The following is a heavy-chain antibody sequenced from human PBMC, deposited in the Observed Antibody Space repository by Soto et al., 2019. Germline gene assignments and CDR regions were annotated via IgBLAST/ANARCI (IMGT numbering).Heavy chain of an antibody. CDR2: IYYSGST. V-gene: IGHV4-59*08. J-gene: IGHJ4*02. CDR3: ATLTDYGLDY. D-gene: IGHD4-17*01. CDR1: GGSISSYY. Sequence: TLSLTCTVSGGSISSYYWSWIRQPPGKGLEWIGYIYYSGSTNYNPSLKSRVTISVDTSKNQFSLKLSSVTAADTAVYYCATLTDYGLDYWGQGTLVTVSS.